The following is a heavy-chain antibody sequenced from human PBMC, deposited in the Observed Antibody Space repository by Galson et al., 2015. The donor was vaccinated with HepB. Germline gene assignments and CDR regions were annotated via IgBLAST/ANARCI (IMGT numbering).Heavy chain of an antibody. Sequence: SLRLSCAASGFTFSNAWMSWVRQAPGKGLEWVGRIKSKTDGGTTDYAAPVKGRFTISRDDSKNTLYLQMNSLKTEDTAVYYCTTEVVVVPAAMGLYWDQGTLVTVSS. J-gene: IGHJ4*02. V-gene: IGHV3-15*01. D-gene: IGHD2-2*01. CDR1: GFTFSNAW. CDR3: TTEVVVVPAAMGLY. CDR2: IKSKTDGGTT.